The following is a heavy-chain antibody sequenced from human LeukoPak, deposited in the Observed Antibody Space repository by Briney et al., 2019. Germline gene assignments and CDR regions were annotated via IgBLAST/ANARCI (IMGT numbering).Heavy chain of an antibody. Sequence: PSETLSLTCKVSGGSIGSSGFYWGWIRQPPGKGLEWIGSIYYPESTHYNPSLESRVPISVDTSKYQVSLTLSSVTATDTAVYYCVRHVSSGWDYYNGLDVWGQGTTVTVSS. CDR3: VRHVSSGWDYYNGLDV. CDR1: GGSIGSSGFY. CDR2: IYYPEST. J-gene: IGHJ6*02. D-gene: IGHD6-19*01. V-gene: IGHV4-39*01.